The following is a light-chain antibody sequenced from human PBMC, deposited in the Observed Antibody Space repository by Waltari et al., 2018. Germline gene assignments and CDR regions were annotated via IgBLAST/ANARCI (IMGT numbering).Light chain of an antibody. CDR3: QQYNNWPPGT. V-gene: IGKV3-15*01. J-gene: IGKJ1*01. CDR1: QSIGFS. Sequence: ETVMTQSPATLSVSPGERATLSCRASQSIGFSLDWYQQKPGQAPRLLIYHASTRATGIPARFSGSGSETAFTLTISSLQSEDFAVYYCQQYNNWPPGTFGQGTKVQI. CDR2: HAS.